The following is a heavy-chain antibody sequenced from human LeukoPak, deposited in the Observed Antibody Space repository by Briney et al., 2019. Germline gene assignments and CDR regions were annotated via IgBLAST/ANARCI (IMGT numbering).Heavy chain of an antibody. CDR1: GYSFTSNY. CDR3: ARDQEAFDY. V-gene: IGHV1-46*01. J-gene: IGHJ4*02. CDR2: IYPRDGST. Sequence: ASVTVSCKASGYSFTSNYIHWVRQAPGQGLEWMGMIYPRDGSTSYAQKLQGRVTVTRDTSTSTVHMELSGLRSEDTAVYYCARDQEAFDYWGQGTLVTVSS.